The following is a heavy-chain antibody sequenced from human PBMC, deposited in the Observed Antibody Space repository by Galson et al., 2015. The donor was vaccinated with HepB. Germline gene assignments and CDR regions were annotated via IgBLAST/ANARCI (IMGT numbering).Heavy chain of an antibody. V-gene: IGHV1-69*04. CDR3: ARDGWSGNYFDGAFDM. CDR2: IISNRGSA. D-gene: IGHD1-26*01. J-gene: IGHJ3*02. CDR1: GVTFGGYS. Sequence: SVRVSCEASGVTFGGYSMSWVRQAPGQGLEWMGRIISNRGSANYAEYVQVRVTITADNSKHSLFMQVNSLRTEDTAVYYCARDGWSGNYFDGAFDMWGQGTMVTVSS.